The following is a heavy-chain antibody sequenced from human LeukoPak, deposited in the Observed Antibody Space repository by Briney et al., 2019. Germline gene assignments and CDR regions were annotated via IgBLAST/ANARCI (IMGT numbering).Heavy chain of an antibody. CDR3: AKDIVLRVYAIFYYYYMDV. D-gene: IGHD2-8*01. V-gene: IGHV3-33*06. Sequence: GRSLRLSCAASGFTFSSYGMHWVRQAPGKGLEWVAVIWYDGSNKYYADSVKGRFTISRDNSKNTLYLQMNSLRAEDTAVYYCAKDIVLRVYAIFYYYYMDVWGKGTTVTVSS. CDR1: GFTFSSYG. CDR2: IWYDGSNK. J-gene: IGHJ6*03.